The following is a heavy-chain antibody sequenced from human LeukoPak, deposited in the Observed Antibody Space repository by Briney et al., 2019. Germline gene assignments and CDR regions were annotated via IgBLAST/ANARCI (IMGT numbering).Heavy chain of an antibody. CDR2: IDPNSGDT. CDR3: ARSGSTGYSLDY. Sequence: VASVKVSCKASGYSFTGYFIHWVRQAPGQGLKWMGCIDPNSGDTKYAQKFQGRVSMPRDTSTRTAYMELSRMRSDDTAVYFCARSGSTGYSLDYWGQGTLVTVSS. V-gene: IGHV1-2*02. CDR1: GYSFTGYF. J-gene: IGHJ4*02. D-gene: IGHD3-22*01.